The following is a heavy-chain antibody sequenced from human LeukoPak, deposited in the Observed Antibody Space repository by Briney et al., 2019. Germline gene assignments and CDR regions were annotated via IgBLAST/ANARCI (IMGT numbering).Heavy chain of an antibody. D-gene: IGHD3-10*01. Sequence: SETLSLTCAVSGYSIGSGYYWGWIRQPPGKGLEWIGSIYHSGSTYYNPSLKSRVTISVDTSKNQFSLKLSSVTAADTAVYYCARCISYGSGNWFDPWGQGTLVTVSS. CDR2: IYHSGST. CDR3: ARCISYGSGNWFDP. V-gene: IGHV4-38-2*01. J-gene: IGHJ5*02. CDR1: GYSIGSGYY.